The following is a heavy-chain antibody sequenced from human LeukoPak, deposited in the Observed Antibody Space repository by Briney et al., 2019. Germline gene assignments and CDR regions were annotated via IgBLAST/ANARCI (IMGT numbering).Heavy chain of an antibody. J-gene: IGHJ5*02. CDR2: INHSGST. Sequence: SETLSLTCAVYGGSFSGYYWSWIRQPPGKGLEWIGEINHSGSTNYNPSLKSRVTISVDTSKNQFSLKLSSVTAADTAVYYCARGHCSSTSCYFAWFDPWGQGTLVTVSS. D-gene: IGHD2-2*01. CDR3: ARGHCSSTSCYFAWFDP. V-gene: IGHV4-34*01. CDR1: GGSFSGYY.